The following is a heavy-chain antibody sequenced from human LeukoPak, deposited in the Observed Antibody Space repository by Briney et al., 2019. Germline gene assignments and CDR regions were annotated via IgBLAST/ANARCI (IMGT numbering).Heavy chain of an antibody. J-gene: IGHJ6*03. D-gene: IGHD4-17*01. V-gene: IGHV3-7*01. CDR3: ARGHDGYGDYRPSYYYYYMDV. Sequence: GGSLRLSCAASGFTFSSYWMSWVRQAPGKGLEWVANIKQDGSEKYYVDSVKGRFTISRDNAKNSLYLQMNSLRAEDTAVYYCARGHDGYGDYRPSYYYYYMDVWGKGTTVTVSS. CDR2: IKQDGSEK. CDR1: GFTFSSYW.